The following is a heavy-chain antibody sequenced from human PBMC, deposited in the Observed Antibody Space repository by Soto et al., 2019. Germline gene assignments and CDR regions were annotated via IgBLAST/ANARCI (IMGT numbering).Heavy chain of an antibody. V-gene: IGHV3-7*01. CDR1: GFTFSSYW. J-gene: IGHJ6*03. Sequence: GGSLRLSCAASGFTFSSYWMSWVRQAPGKGLEWVANIKQDGSEKYYVDSVKGRFTISRDNAKNSLYLQMNSLRAEDTAVYYCARGTYSSSSDNYYYYMDVWGKGTTVTVSS. CDR2: IKQDGSEK. CDR3: ARGTYSSSSDNYYYYMDV. D-gene: IGHD6-6*01.